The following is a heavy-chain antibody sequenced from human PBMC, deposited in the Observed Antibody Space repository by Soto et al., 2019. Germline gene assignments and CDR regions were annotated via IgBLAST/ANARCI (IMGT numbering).Heavy chain of an antibody. Sequence: SVKVSCKASGFTFTSSAVQWVRQARGQRLEWIGWIVVGSGNTNYAQKFQERVTITRDMSTSTAYMELSSLRSDDTAVYYCAREGSWNDFGSGSSQGWFDPWGQGTLVTVSS. D-gene: IGHD3-3*01. J-gene: IGHJ5*02. CDR2: IVVGSGNT. CDR3: AREGSWNDFGSGSSQGWFDP. V-gene: IGHV1-58*01. CDR1: GFTFTSSA.